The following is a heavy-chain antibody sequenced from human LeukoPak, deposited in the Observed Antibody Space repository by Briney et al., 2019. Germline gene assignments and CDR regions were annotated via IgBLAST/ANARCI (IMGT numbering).Heavy chain of an antibody. J-gene: IGHJ1*01. CDR3: ARDGPKGHFHH. CDR1: VYTFTGYW. CDR2: ISAYNGNT. Sequence: GASVKVSCKASVYTFTGYWIHWGRQAPGHGLEWMGWISAYNGNTNYAQKLQGRVTMTTDTSTSTAYMELRSLRSDDTAVYYCARDGPKGHFHHWGQGTLVTVSS. V-gene: IGHV1-18*04. D-gene: IGHD3/OR15-3a*01.